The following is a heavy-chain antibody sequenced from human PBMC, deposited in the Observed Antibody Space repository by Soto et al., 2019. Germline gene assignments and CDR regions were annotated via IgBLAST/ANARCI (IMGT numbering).Heavy chain of an antibody. CDR2: IYHDGRT. CDR3: ASDYGSGSYRFDY. D-gene: IGHD3-10*01. V-gene: IGHV4-30-2*01. Sequence: QLQLQESVSGLVTPSQTLSLTCAVSGVSISSGDYSWSWIRQPPGKGLEWIGYIYHDGRTLYNPSLKSRVTISLDRSENQFSLKLSSVTAADTAVYYCASDYGSGSYRFDYWGQGTLVTVSS. J-gene: IGHJ4*02. CDR1: GVSISSGDYS.